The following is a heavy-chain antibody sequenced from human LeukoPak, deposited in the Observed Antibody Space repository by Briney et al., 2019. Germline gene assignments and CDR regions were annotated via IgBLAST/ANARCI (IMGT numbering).Heavy chain of an antibody. CDR2: ISYDGTNE. CDR3: ARAGGCSGGSCYYYYYGMDV. Sequence: GKSLRLSCAASGFTFNTYTMNWVRQPPGKGLEWVALISYDGTNEYYADSVKGRFTISRDNSKNTVSVQMNSLRIEDTAVYYCARAGGCSGGSCYYYYYGMDVWGKGTTVTVSS. CDR1: GFTFNTYT. V-gene: IGHV3-30*04. D-gene: IGHD2-15*01. J-gene: IGHJ6*04.